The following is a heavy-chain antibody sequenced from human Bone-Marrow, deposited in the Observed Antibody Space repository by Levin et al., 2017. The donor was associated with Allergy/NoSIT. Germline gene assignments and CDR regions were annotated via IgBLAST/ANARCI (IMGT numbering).Heavy chain of an antibody. D-gene: IGHD2-2*01. J-gene: IGHJ4*02. CDR1: GFTISSNY. Sequence: GESLKISCAVSGFTISSNYMSWVRQAPGKGPEWVSIIYSSGKTDDADSVKGRFTISRDSFINTLYLQMTSLRADDTAMYYCVRGYQFGLADFWGQGTPVTVSS. V-gene: IGHV3-53*01. CDR3: VRGYQFGLADF. CDR2: IYSSGKT.